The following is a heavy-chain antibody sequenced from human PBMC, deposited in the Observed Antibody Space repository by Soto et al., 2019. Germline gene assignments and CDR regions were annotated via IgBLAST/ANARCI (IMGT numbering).Heavy chain of an antibody. Sequence: LRLSCAASGFTFSSYAMHWVRQDPGKGLEGVAVISYDGSNKYYADSVNGRFTISRDNSKNTLYLQMNSLRAEDTAVYYCARDRAGFIGWYFDLWGRGTLVTVSS. V-gene: IGHV3-30-3*01. CDR2: ISYDGSNK. CDR3: ARDRAGFIGWYFDL. CDR1: GFTFSSYA. D-gene: IGHD3-10*01. J-gene: IGHJ2*01.